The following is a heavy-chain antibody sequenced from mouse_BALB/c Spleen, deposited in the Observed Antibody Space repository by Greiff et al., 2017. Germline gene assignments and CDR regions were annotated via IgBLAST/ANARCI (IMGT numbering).Heavy chain of an antibody. J-gene: IGHJ2*01. V-gene: IGHV6-6*02. CDR3: TRGQNYDY. Sequence: DVQLQESGGGLVQPGGSMKLSCVASGFTFSNYWMNWVRQSPEKGLEWVAEIRLKSNNYATHYAESVKGRFTISRDDSKSSVYLQMNNLRAEDTGIYYCTRGQNYDYWGQGTTLTVSS. CDR2: IRLKSNNYAT. CDR1: GFTFSNYW. D-gene: IGHD1-1*01.